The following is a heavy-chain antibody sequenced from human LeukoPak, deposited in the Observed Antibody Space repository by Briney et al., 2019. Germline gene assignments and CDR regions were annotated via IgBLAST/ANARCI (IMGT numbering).Heavy chain of an antibody. CDR3: VRDGSGYDY. V-gene: IGHV3-7*05. D-gene: IGHD6-19*01. Sequence: GGSLRLSCAASGFTFSNYWMSWVRQPPGKGLEWVANINQGGSEKYYLSSVKGRFTISRDNAKDSLYLQMNSLRADDTAIYYCVRDGSGYDYWGQGTLVTVSS. CDR1: GFTFSNYW. CDR2: INQGGSEK. J-gene: IGHJ4*02.